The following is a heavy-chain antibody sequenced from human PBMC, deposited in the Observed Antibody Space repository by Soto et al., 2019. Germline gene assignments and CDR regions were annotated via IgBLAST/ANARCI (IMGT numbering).Heavy chain of an antibody. CDR2: ISYDGSNK. Sequence: PGGSLRLSCAASGFTFSSYAMHWVRQAPGKGLEWVAVISYDGSNKYYADSVKGRFTISRDNSKNTLYLQMNSLRAEDTAVYYCAPIAAADLEDWFDPWGKGTLVTVSS. D-gene: IGHD6-13*01. CDR1: GFTFSSYA. CDR3: APIAAADLEDWFDP. V-gene: IGHV3-30-3*01. J-gene: IGHJ5*02.